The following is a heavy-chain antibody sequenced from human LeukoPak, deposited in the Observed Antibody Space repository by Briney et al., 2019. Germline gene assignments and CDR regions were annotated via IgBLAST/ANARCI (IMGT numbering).Heavy chain of an antibody. CDR3: AELGITMIGGV. CDR1: GFTFSSYG. Sequence: GGSLRLSCPASGFTFSSYGMNWVRQAPGKGLEWVSYISSSGNAIYYADSVKGRFTISRDNAKNSLYLQMNSLRAEDTAVYYCAELGITMIGGVWGKGTTVTISS. CDR2: ISSSGNAI. D-gene: IGHD3-10*02. V-gene: IGHV3-48*03. J-gene: IGHJ6*04.